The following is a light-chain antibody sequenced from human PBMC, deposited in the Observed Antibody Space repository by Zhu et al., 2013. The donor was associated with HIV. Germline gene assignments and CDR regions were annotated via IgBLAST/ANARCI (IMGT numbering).Light chain of an antibody. CDR1: QSVRGDF. CDR3: QHYGGSSWT. CDR2: GAS. J-gene: IGKJ1*01. Sequence: EIVLTQSPATLSLSPGERATLSCRASQSVRGDFLAWYQQKPGQAPRVVIYGASSRATGIPDRFSGSGSGTDFTLTISRLEPEDFALYYCQHYGGSSWTFGQGTKVEI. V-gene: IGKV3-20*01.